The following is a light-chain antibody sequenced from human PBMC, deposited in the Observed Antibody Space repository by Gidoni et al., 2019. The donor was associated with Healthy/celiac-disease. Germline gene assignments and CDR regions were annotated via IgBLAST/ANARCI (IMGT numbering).Light chain of an antibody. Sequence: DIQMTQAPSALSASVGARVTITCRASQSISSYLNWYQQKPGKAPKLLIYAASSLQSGVPSSFSGSGSGTDFTLTISSLQPEDFATYYCQQSYSTPWPFGQGTKVEIK. CDR1: QSISSY. CDR3: QQSYSTPWP. CDR2: AAS. V-gene: IGKV1-39*01. J-gene: IGKJ1*01.